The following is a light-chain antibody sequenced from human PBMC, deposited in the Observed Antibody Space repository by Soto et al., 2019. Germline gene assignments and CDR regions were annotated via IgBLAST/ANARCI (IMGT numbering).Light chain of an antibody. J-gene: IGKJ2*01. V-gene: IGKV3-20*01. CDR2: GAS. CDR1: QSVSSSY. CDR3: KKYGSFWGT. Sequence: EIGWTQSPGTLSLSPGERATLSCRASQSVSSSYLAWYQQKPGQAPRLLIYGASSRATGIPDRFSGSGSGKVFPLTIRGRDREVFAVFSCKKYGSFWGTLGKGT.